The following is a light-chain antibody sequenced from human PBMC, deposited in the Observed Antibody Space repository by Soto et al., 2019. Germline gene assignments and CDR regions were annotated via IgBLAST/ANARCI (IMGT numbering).Light chain of an antibody. CDR2: GAS. CDR1: QSVSSSY. V-gene: IGKV3-20*01. CDR3: QQYGSSPPYT. J-gene: IGKJ2*01. Sequence: EIVLTQSPGTLSLSPGERATLSCRASQSVSSSYFAWYQQKPSQAPRLLIYGASSRATGIPDRFSGSGSGTDFTLTISRRAPEDCSVYYCQQYGSSPPYTFGQGTKLEIK.